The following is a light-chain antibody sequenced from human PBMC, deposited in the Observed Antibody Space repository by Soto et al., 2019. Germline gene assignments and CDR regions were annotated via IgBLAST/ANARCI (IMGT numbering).Light chain of an antibody. CDR2: GAS. V-gene: IGKV3-20*01. J-gene: IGKJ5*01. CDR3: QFYGSSLIT. Sequence: SWLPGERATLSCRASQSVSSNLAWYQQKPGQAPRLLIYGASTRATGIPDRFSGSGSGTEFTLTISRLEPEDSAVYYCQFYGSSLITFGQGTRLEIK. CDR1: QSVSSN.